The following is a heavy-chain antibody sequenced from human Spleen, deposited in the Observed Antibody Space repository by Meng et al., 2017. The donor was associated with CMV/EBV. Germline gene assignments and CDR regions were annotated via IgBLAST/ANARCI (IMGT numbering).Heavy chain of an antibody. CDR1: GFTFSNYA. Sequence: LRLSCATSGFTFSNYAMNWVRQAPGKGLEWVAGIRGDDGRTFYAGSVKGRFTISRDDSRNTLYLQMNSLRADDTAVYYCAKATDFDYWGQGTLVTVSS. CDR3: AKATDFDY. D-gene: IGHD4-11*01. J-gene: IGHJ4*02. V-gene: IGHV3-23*01. CDR2: IRGDDGRT.